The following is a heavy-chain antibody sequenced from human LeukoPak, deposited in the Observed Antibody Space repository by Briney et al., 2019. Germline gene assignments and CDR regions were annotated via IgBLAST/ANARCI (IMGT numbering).Heavy chain of an antibody. D-gene: IGHD3-22*01. CDR1: GFTFSSYS. V-gene: IGHV3-15*01. Sequence: KTGGSLRLSCAASGFTFSSYSMNWVRQAPGKGLEWVGRIKSKTDGGTTDYAAPVKGRFTISRDDSKNTLYLQMNSLKTEDTAVYYCTTDPDIEAMIVVVTTNWGQGTLVTVSS. CDR2: IKSKTDGGTT. CDR3: TTDPDIEAMIVVVTTN. J-gene: IGHJ4*02.